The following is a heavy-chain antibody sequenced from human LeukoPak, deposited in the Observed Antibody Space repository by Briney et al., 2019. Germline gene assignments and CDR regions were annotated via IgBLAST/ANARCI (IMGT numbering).Heavy chain of an antibody. CDR1: GFTLSTYA. Sequence: PGGSLRLSCSAPGFTLSTYAMPSVRQAPGKGAGWVAVISDDGSNRYFADSVKGRFTISRDNSRNTLYLQMNSLTAEDSAVYYCARASYYRALFHYYMDVWGQGTTVTISS. D-gene: IGHD3-22*01. V-gene: IGHV3-30*17. J-gene: IGHJ6*03. CDR3: ARASYYRALFHYYMDV. CDR2: ISDDGSNR.